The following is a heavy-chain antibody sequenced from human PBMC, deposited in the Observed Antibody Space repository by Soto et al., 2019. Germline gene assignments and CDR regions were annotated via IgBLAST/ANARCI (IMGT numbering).Heavy chain of an antibody. J-gene: IGHJ6*02. CDR1: GGSISSSSYY. V-gene: IGHV4-39*01. CDR3: ARHIGSGSYYFYYYYGMDV. D-gene: IGHD1-26*01. CDR2: IYYSGST. Sequence: SETLSLTCTVSGGSISSSSYYWGWIRQPPGKGLEWIGSIYYSGSTYYNPSLKSRVTISVDTSKNQFSLKLSSVTAADTAVYYCARHIGSGSYYFYYYYGMDVWGQGTTVTVSS.